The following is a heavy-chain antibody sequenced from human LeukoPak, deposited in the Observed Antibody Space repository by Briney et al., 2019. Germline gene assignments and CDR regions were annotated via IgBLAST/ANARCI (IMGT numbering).Heavy chain of an antibody. CDR2: ISAYNGNT. J-gene: IGHJ4*02. D-gene: IGHD3-16*02. CDR3: ARAREDYDYVWGSYPKYYFDY. Sequence: GASVTVSFTPSVYTFTPSGISWVRQAPGQRLEWMGWISAYNGNTNYAQKLQGRVNMTTDTSTSTAYMELRSLRSDDTAVYYCARAREDYDYVWGSYPKYYFDYWGQGTLVTVSS. CDR1: VYTFTPSG. V-gene: IGHV1-18*01.